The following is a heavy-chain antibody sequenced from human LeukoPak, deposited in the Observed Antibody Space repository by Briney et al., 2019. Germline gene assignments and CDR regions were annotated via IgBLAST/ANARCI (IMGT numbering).Heavy chain of an antibody. CDR2: MNANSGNT. J-gene: IGHJ4*02. CDR1: GYTFTSYD. CDR3: ARGFPRAYSSSWYYFDY. V-gene: IGHV1-8*01. Sequence: ASVKVSCKASGYTFTSYDINWVRQATGQGLEWMGWMNANSGNTGYAQKFQGRVTMTRNTSISTAYMELSSLRCEDTAVYYCARGFPRAYSSSWYYFDYWGQGTLVTVSS. D-gene: IGHD6-13*01.